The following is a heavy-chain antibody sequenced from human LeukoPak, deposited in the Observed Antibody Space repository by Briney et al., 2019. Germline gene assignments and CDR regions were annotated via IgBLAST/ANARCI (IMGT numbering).Heavy chain of an antibody. Sequence: PSQTLSLTCTVSGGSISSGGYYWRWIRQHPGKGPEWIGYIYYSGSTYYNPSLKSRVTISVDTSKNQFSLKLSSVTAADTAVYYCASHGRGDYYDSFPDYWGQGTLVTVSS. J-gene: IGHJ4*02. V-gene: IGHV4-31*03. D-gene: IGHD3-22*01. CDR1: GGSISSGGYY. CDR2: IYYSGST. CDR3: ASHGRGDYYDSFPDY.